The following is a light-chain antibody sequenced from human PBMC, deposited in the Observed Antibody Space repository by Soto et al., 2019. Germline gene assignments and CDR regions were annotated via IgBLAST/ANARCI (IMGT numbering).Light chain of an antibody. V-gene: IGKV3D-15*01. CDR2: GAS. J-gene: IGKJ4*01. CDR1: QRVTNS. Sequence: DTVMTQSTSTLSGSAGERATLSWRASQRVTNSLAWYQQKTGQAPRLLVYGASNRAPGIPDRFSGSGYGTDINLTISRLETEDFAVYYCQQFSSYPLTFGGGTKVDIK. CDR3: QQFSSYPLT.